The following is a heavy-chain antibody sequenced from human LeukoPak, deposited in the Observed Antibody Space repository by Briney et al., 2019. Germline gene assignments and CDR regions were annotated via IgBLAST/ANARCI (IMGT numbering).Heavy chain of an antibody. J-gene: IGHJ6*02. D-gene: IGHD3-10*01. CDR1: GFTFSSYA. CDR3: ARNPIYYYGSGTNYGMDV. CDR2: ISGSGGSK. V-gene: IGHV3-23*01. Sequence: GGSLRLSCAASGFTFSSYAMSWVRQAPGKGLEWVSAISGSGGSKYYADSVKGRFAISRDNSKNTLYLQMNSLRAEDTAVYYCARNPIYYYGSGTNYGMDVWGQGTTVTVSS.